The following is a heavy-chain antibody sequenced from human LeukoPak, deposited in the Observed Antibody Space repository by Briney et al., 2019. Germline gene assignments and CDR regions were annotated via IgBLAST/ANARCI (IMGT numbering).Heavy chain of an antibody. D-gene: IGHD5-24*01. CDR2: INPNSGGT. CDR3: ATFPREYYYGMDV. J-gene: IGHJ6*02. Sequence: ASVKVSCKASGYTFTGYYMHWVRQARGQGLAWMGWINPNSGGTNYAQKFQGSVTMTRDTSISTAYMELSRLRSDDTAVYYCATFPREYYYGMDVWGQGTTVTVSS. CDR1: GYTFTGYY. V-gene: IGHV1-2*02.